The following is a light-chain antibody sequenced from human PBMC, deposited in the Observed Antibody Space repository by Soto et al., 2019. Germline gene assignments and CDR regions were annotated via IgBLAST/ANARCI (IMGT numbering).Light chain of an antibody. CDR3: HHYSGPWT. J-gene: IGKJ1*01. V-gene: IGKV1-5*01. CDR2: DAS. Sequence: DIQMTQSPSTVSASVGDRVTITCRASQNIYYWLAWYQQKPGKAPKLLMYDASYLEAGVPSRFRGSGSGTEFTLTISGLQPDEFATYFCHHYSGPWTFGQGTKVEIK. CDR1: QNIYYW.